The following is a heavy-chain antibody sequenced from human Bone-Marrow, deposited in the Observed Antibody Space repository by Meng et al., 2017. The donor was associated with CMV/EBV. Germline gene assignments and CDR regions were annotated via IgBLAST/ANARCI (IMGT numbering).Heavy chain of an antibody. Sequence: ASVKVSCKASGYTFSSYDINWVRQATGQGLEWMGWMNPNSGNTGYAQKFQGRVTITRDTSITTAYLELSSLTSEDTAVYYCARAEPGIAAAGFDYWCQGTLVTVSS. J-gene: IGHJ4*02. D-gene: IGHD6-13*01. V-gene: IGHV1-8*03. CDR2: MNPNSGNT. CDR3: ARAEPGIAAAGFDY. CDR1: GYTFSSYD.